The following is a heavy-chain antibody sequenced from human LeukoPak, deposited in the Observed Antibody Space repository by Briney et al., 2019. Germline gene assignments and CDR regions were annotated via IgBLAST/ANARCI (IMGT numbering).Heavy chain of an antibody. CDR3: ARGGVYYDFWSGYFADYYYYYYMDV. J-gene: IGHJ6*03. V-gene: IGHV3-21*01. Sequence: GGSLRLSCAASGFTFSSYSMNWVRQAPGKGLEWVSSISSSSSYIYYADSVKGRFTISRDNAKNSLYLQMNSLRAEDTAVYYCARGGVYYDFWSGYFADYYYYYYMDVWGKGTTVTISS. D-gene: IGHD3-3*01. CDR2: ISSSSSYI. CDR1: GFTFSSYS.